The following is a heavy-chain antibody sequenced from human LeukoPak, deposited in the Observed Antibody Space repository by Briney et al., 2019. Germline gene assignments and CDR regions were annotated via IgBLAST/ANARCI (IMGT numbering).Heavy chain of an antibody. Sequence: SVKVSCKASGGTFSSYAISWVRQAPGQGLEWMGGIIPIFGTANYAQKFQGRVTITTDESTSTAYMELSSLRSEDTAVYYCARGRSGYCSSTSCYINNYYYYYMDVWGKGTTVTVSS. CDR3: ARGRSGYCSSTSCYINNYYYYYMDV. V-gene: IGHV1-69*05. CDR1: GGTFSSYA. CDR2: IIPIFGTA. D-gene: IGHD2-2*02. J-gene: IGHJ6*03.